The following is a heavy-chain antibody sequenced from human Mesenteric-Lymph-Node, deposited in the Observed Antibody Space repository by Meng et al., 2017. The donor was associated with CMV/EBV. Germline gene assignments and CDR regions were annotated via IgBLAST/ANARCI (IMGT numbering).Heavy chain of an antibody. Sequence: SGGSISSSNWWSWVRQPPGRGLEWIGEIYHTGTTNYNPSLKSRVTMSVDKSKNQSSLKLSSVSAADTAMYYCTIDRALYSGYALVYWGQGTLVTVSS. CDR3: TIDRALYSGYALVY. J-gene: IGHJ4*02. D-gene: IGHD5-12*01. CDR1: GGSISSSNW. CDR2: IYHTGTT. V-gene: IGHV4-4*02.